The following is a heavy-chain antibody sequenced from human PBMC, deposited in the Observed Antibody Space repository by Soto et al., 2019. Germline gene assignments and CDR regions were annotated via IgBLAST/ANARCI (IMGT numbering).Heavy chain of an antibody. V-gene: IGHV3-74*01. CDR1: GFTFTTYW. CDR2: INSGGGTT. J-gene: IGHJ4*02. CDR3: ARWFTYGNFDYFDY. D-gene: IGHD3-10*01. Sequence: GGSLRLSCAASGFTFTTYWMYWFRQAPGKGLVWVSRINSGGGTTTYADSVKGRFTISRDNAKNTPYLQMNGLRAEDTAVYYCARWFTYGNFDYFDYWGQGTQVTVSS.